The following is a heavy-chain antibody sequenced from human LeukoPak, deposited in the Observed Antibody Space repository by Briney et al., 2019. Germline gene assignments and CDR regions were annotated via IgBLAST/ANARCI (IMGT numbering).Heavy chain of an antibody. CDR3: ARGDYGDIHWFDP. CDR2: INPNSGGT. D-gene: IGHD4-17*01. J-gene: IGHJ5*02. Sequence: ASVKVSCKASGYTFTGYYMHWVRQAPGQGLEWMGWINPNSGGTNYAQKFQGWVTMTRDTSISTAYMELSRLRSDDTAVYYCARGDYGDIHWFDPWGQGTLVTVSS. V-gene: IGHV1-2*04. CDR1: GYTFTGYY.